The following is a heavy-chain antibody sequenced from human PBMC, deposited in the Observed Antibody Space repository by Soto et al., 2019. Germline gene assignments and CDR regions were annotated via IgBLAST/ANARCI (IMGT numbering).Heavy chain of an antibody. D-gene: IGHD3-3*01. CDR1: GYTFTSYG. CDR3: ARGGKVFGVVIIHDAFDI. V-gene: IGHV1-18*01. J-gene: IGHJ3*02. Sequence: ASVKVSCKASGYTFTSYGISWVRQAPGQGLEWMGWISAYNGNTNYAQKLQGRVTMTTDTSTSTAYMELRSLRSDDTAVYYCARGGKVFGVVIIHDAFDIWGQGTMVTVSS. CDR2: ISAYNGNT.